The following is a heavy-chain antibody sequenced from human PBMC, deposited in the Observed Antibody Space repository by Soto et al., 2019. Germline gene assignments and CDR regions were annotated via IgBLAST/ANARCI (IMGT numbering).Heavy chain of an antibody. V-gene: IGHV1-2*02. D-gene: IGHD3-10*01. CDR1: GYTFTGYY. CDR3: ARARREFGEVFVGYVY. CDR2: INPNSGGT. J-gene: IGHJ4*02. Sequence: GASVKVSCKASGYTFTGYYMHWVRQAPGQGLEWMGWINPNSGGTNYAQKFQGRVTMTRDTSISTAYMELRSLRSDDTAVYYCARARREFGEVFVGYVYWGQGTLVTVSS.